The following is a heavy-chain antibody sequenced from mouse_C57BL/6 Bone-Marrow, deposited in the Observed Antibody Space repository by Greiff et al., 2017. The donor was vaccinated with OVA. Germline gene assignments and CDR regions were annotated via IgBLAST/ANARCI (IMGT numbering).Heavy chain of an antibody. Sequence: QVQLKQSGAELARPGASVKLSCKASGYTFTSYGISWVKQRTGQGLEWIGEIYPRSGNTYYNEKFKGKATMTAAKSSSTAYMGLRSLTSEDSAVYFCARSTYYIAYWGQGTRVTVSA. D-gene: IGHD2-12*01. CDR3: ARSTYYIAY. CDR2: IYPRSGNT. V-gene: IGHV1-81*01. CDR1: GYTFTSYG. J-gene: IGHJ3*01.